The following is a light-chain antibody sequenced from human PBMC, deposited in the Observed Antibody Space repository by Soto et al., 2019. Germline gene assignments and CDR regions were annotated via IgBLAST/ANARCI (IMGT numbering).Light chain of an antibody. CDR2: EVR. Sequence: QSALTQPASVSGSPGQSITISCTGTSSDVGFYNYVSWYQQNPGKAPKLMIYEVRDRPSGVSNRFSGSKSGNTASLTISGLQAEDEADYYCSSFTNTDTLVFGTGTKLTVL. CDR1: SSDVGFYNY. CDR3: SSFTNTDTLV. V-gene: IGLV2-14*01. J-gene: IGLJ1*01.